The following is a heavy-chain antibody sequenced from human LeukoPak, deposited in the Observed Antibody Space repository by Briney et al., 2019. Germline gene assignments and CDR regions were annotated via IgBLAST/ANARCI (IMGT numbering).Heavy chain of an antibody. Sequence: SETLSLTCTVSGGSISSSSYYWGWIRQPPGKGLEWIGSIYYSGSTYYNPSLKSRVTISVDTSKNPFSLKLSSVTAADTAVYYCASKVPYDFWSGYYTGMDYWGQGTLVTVSS. CDR3: ASKVPYDFWSGYYTGMDY. J-gene: IGHJ4*02. CDR2: IYYSGST. V-gene: IGHV4-39*07. CDR1: GGSISSSSYY. D-gene: IGHD3-3*01.